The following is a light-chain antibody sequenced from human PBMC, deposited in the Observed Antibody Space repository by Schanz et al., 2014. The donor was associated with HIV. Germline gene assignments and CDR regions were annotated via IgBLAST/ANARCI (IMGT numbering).Light chain of an antibody. CDR1: RSNIGAGYA. Sequence: QSVLTQPPSVSGAPGQRVTISCTGSRSNIGAGYAVHWYQQLPGTAPKLLIYGNSNRSSGVPGRFSGSKSGTSASLAITGLQAEDEADYYCQSYDSSLSGPWVFGGGTKLTVL. J-gene: IGLJ3*02. CDR3: QSYDSSLSGPWV. CDR2: GNS. V-gene: IGLV1-40*01.